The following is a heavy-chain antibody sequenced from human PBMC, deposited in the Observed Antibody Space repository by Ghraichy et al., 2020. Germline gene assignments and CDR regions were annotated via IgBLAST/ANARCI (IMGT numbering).Heavy chain of an antibody. CDR1: GGSISSYY. V-gene: IGHV4-4*09. J-gene: IGHJ4*02. CDR3: ARHGVDDSNYPPHFDY. Sequence: SETLSLTCTVSGGSISSYYWSWIRQPPGKGLEWIGYIYTSGSTNYNPSLKSRVTISVDTSKNQFSLKLSSVTAADTAVYYCARHGVDDSNYPPHFDYWGQGTLVTFSS. D-gene: IGHD4-11*01. CDR2: IYTSGST.